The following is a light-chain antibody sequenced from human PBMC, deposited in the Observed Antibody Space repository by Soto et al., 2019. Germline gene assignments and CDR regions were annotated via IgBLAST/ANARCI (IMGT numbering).Light chain of an antibody. J-gene: IGKJ5*01. CDR2: GAS. CDR1: QSVGSSY. CDR3: QQYGSSPPNT. Sequence: EIVLTQSPGTLSLSPGERATLSCRASQSVGSSYLAWYQQKPGQAPRLLIYGASSRATGIPNRFSGSGSETDFTLTISRLEPEDFAVYYCQQYGSSPPNTFGEGTRLEIK. V-gene: IGKV3-20*01.